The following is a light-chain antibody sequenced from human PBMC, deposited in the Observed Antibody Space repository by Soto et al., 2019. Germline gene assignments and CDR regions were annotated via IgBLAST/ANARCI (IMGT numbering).Light chain of an antibody. CDR2: GAS. V-gene: IGKV1-27*01. J-gene: IGKJ3*01. Sequence: DIPMTQSPSSLSASVGDRVTITCRASQAISKYLAWYQQKPGKVPNLLIYGASSLQSGVPSRFSGSGSGTDLTPTISSLQPEDVATYYYQKYNGPPSTFGPGTKVHIK. CDR1: QAISKY. CDR3: QKYNGPPST.